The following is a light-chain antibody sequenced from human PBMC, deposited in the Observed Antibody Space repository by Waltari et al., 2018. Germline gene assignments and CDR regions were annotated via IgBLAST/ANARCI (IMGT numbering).Light chain of an antibody. V-gene: IGKV3-11*01. Sequence: EIVLTQSPDTLSLSPGDTATLSCRASRSVGSYLAWYQHKPGQPPRLLIYDASNRATGVPARFRGSGSGTDFTLTISSLEAEDFAVYYCQQRSNWTPHTFGQGARLEIK. J-gene: IGKJ2*01. CDR2: DAS. CDR1: RSVGSY. CDR3: QQRSNWTPHT.